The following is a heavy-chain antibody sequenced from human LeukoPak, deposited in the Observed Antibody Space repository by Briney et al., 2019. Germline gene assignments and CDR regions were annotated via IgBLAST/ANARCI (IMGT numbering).Heavy chain of an antibody. Sequence: ASVKVSCKASGHAFTGCGAICGRQGPGHGLDWLGWISANNGNTDYAQKFQGRVTITTDTSTSTVHMELRSLRSDDMAVYYCARKPTGMAAEYWGQGSLVTVSS. CDR3: ARKPTGMAAEY. V-gene: IGHV1-18*03. CDR1: GHAFTGCG. D-gene: IGHD1-14*01. CDR2: ISANNGNT. J-gene: IGHJ4*02.